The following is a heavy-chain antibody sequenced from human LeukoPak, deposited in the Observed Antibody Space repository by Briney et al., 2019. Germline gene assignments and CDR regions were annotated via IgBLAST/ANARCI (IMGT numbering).Heavy chain of an antibody. Sequence: GGSLRLSCATSGFRFSSYWMSWVRQAPGKGLEWVANIKQDGSEKYYVDSVKGRFTISRDNAKNSLYLQMNSLRAEDTAVYYCARVTVTASYYYYRDVWGKGTTVTVS. J-gene: IGHJ6*03. CDR1: GFRFSSYW. V-gene: IGHV3-7*01. CDR3: ARVTVTASYYYYRDV. CDR2: IKQDGSEK. D-gene: IGHD2-21*02.